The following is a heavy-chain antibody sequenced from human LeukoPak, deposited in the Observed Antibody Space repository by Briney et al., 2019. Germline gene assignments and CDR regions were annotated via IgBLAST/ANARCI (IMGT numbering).Heavy chain of an antibody. Sequence: GGSLRLSCTASGFTFSRNDMSWLRQAPGKGLEWVSDISGSGGSIFYADSVKGRFTISRDNSKNTLYLQMNTLRAEDTALYYCAGAWTWGQGTLVTVSS. CDR1: GFTFSRND. V-gene: IGHV3-23*01. CDR2: ISGSGGSI. J-gene: IGHJ4*02. CDR3: AGAWT. D-gene: IGHD1-1*01.